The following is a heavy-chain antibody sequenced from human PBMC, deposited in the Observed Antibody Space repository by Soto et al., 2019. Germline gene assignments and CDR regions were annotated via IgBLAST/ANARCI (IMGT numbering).Heavy chain of an antibody. J-gene: IGHJ4*02. CDR3: AKDTSGSYFGRYYFDY. D-gene: IGHD1-26*01. CDR2: ISGSGGST. CDR1: GFTVSGNF. Sequence: GGSLRLSCAASGFTVSGNFMSWVRQAPEKGLEWVSAISGSGGSTYYADSVKGRFTISRDNSKNTLYLQMNSLRAEDTAVYYCAKDTSGSYFGRYYFDYWGQGTLVTVSS. V-gene: IGHV3-23*01.